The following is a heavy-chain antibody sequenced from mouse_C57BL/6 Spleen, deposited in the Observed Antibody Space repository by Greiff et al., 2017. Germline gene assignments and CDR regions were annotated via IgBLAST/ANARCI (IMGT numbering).Heavy chain of an antibody. V-gene: IGHV5-17*01. CDR1: GFTFSNYG. CDR2: ISSAGSTI. D-gene: IGHD1-1*01. J-gene: IGHJ3*01. CDR3: ARNYGRTAWLAY. Sequence: EVQGVESGGGLVKPGGSLKLSCAASGFTFSNYGMHWVRQAPDKGLEWIAYISSAGSTIYYADTVKGRFTISRDNAKNTLFLQMTSLRSEDTAMYYCARNYGRTAWLAYWGQGTLVTVSA.